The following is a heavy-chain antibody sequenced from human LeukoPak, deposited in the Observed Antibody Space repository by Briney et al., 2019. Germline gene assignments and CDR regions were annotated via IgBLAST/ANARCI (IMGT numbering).Heavy chain of an antibody. CDR3: ARDSAYYDILTGYYRGGPDY. Sequence: ASVKVSCKASGYTFTGYYMHWVRQAPGQGLEWMGWTNPNSGGTNYAQKFQGRVTMTRDTSISTAYMELSRLRSDDTAVYYCARDSAYYDILTGYYRGGPDYWGQGTLVTVSS. V-gene: IGHV1-2*02. CDR2: TNPNSGGT. CDR1: GYTFTGYY. J-gene: IGHJ4*02. D-gene: IGHD3-9*01.